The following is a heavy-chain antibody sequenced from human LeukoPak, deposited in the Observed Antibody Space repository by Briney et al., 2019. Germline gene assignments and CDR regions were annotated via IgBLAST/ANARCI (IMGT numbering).Heavy chain of an antibody. Sequence: GGSLRLSCAASGFTFDDYGMSWVRQAPGKGLEWVSVINWNGGSTGYADSVKGRFTISRDNAKNSLYLQMNSLRAEDTALYHCARGRFGELSRRSMDVWGQGTTVTVSS. V-gene: IGHV3-20*01. CDR1: GFTFDDYG. D-gene: IGHD3-10*01. J-gene: IGHJ6*02. CDR2: INWNGGST. CDR3: ARGRFGELSRRSMDV.